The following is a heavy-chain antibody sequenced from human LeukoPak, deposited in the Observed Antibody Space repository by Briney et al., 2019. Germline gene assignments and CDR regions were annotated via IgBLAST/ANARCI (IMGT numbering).Heavy chain of an antibody. Sequence: PGGSLRLSCAASGFTFSSYWMHWVRQAPGKGLVWVSRINSDGSSTTYADSVKGRFTISRDNAKNTLNLQMNSLRAEDTAVYYCAREGRVSGYDFDYWGQGTLATVSS. D-gene: IGHD5-12*01. CDR2: INSDGSST. CDR3: AREGRVSGYDFDY. CDR1: GFTFSSYW. V-gene: IGHV3-74*01. J-gene: IGHJ4*02.